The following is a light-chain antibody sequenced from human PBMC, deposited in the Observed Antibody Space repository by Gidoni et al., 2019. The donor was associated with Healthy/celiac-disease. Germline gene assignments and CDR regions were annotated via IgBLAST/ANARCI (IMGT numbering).Light chain of an antibody. J-gene: IGLJ2*01. Sequence: SVLTQPPSASGTPGQRVTTSCSGSSSNIGSNTVNWYQQLPGTAPKLLIYSNNQRPSGVPDRFSGSKSCTSASLAISGLQSEDEADYYCAAWDDSLNVVVFGGGTKLTVL. V-gene: IGLV1-44*01. CDR2: SNN. CDR1: SSNIGSNT. CDR3: AAWDDSLNVVV.